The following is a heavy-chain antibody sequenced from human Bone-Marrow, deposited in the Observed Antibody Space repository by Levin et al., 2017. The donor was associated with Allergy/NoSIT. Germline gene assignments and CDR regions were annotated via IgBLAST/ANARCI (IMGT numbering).Heavy chain of an antibody. J-gene: IGHJ4*02. CDR2: ISGSGDST. D-gene: IGHD2-15*01. V-gene: IGHV3-23*01. CDR3: ARVGCSGGSCYLGVAYFDF. Sequence: PGGSLRLSCTVSGITFGNYGMSWVRQAPGEGLEWVSLISGSGDSTYYADSVKGRFTISRDNSKNTLYLQLNILRAEDTAVYYCARVGCSGGSCYLGVAYFDFWGQGTLVTVSS. CDR1: GITFGNYG.